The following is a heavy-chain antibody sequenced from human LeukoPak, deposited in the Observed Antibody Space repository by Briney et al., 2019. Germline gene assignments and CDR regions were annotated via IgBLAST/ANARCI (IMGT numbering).Heavy chain of an antibody. D-gene: IGHD3-3*01. J-gene: IGHJ4*02. CDR1: GFTVSSNY. V-gene: IGHV3-66*02. CDR2: IYSGGST. Sequence: PGGSLRLSCAASGFTVSSNYMSWVRQAPGKGLEWVSVIYSGGSTYYADSMKGRFTISRDNSKNTLYLQMNSLRAEDTAVYYCARGDYDFWSGYYFDYWGQGTLVTVSS. CDR3: ARGDYDFWSGYYFDY.